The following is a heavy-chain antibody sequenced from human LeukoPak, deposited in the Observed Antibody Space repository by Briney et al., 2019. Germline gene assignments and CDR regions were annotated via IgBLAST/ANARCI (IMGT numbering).Heavy chain of an antibody. Sequence: GGSLRLSCAASGFTFTDYYMSWVRHAPGKGLEFLSYISPTGTTTSYADSVKGRFTISRDNARNSLFLQMNSLRAGDTAVYYCARNARIPDYWGQGTLVTVSS. CDR1: GFTFTDYY. D-gene: IGHD1-14*01. CDR2: ISPTGTTT. J-gene: IGHJ4*02. V-gene: IGHV3-11*04. CDR3: ARNARIPDY.